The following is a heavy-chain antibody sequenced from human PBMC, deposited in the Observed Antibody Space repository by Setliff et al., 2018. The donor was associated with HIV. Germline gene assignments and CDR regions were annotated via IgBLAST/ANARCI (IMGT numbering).Heavy chain of an antibody. CDR2: ISSTGSTI. V-gene: IGHV3-48*03. D-gene: IGHD5-12*01. J-gene: IGHJ4*02. CDR3: ARGYGYDWRGHFDY. CDR1: GFTFSAYA. Sequence: LKISCAASGFTFSAYAMTWVRQAPGKGLEWVSYISSTGSTIYYADSVKGRFTISRDNARNSLYLQMNSLRAEDTAVYYCARGYGYDWRGHFDYWGQGTLVTVSS.